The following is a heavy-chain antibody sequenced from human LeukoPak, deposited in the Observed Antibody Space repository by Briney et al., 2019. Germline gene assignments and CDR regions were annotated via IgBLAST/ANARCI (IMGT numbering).Heavy chain of an antibody. J-gene: IGHJ3*02. CDR3: ARQGYCSSTSCYANDAFDI. CDR2: INPNSGGT. Sequence: ASVRVSCTASGYTFTSYYMNWVRQAPGQGLEWMGWINPNSGGTNYAQTFQGRVTMSRDTSISTAYMELSRLRSDDTAVYYCARQGYCSSTSCYANDAFDIWGQGTMVTVSS. V-gene: IGHV1-2*02. CDR1: GYTFTSYY. D-gene: IGHD2-2*01.